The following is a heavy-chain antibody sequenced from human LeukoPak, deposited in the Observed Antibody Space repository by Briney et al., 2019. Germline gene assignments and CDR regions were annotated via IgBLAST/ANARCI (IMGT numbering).Heavy chain of an antibody. V-gene: IGHV1-2*02. CDR3: ARIHRRDGYNFDY. J-gene: IGHJ4*02. CDR1: GYTFTGYY. Sequence: GASVKVSCKASGYTFTGYYMHWVRQAPGQGFEWMGWINPNSGGTNYAQKFQGRVTMTRDTSISTAYMELSRLRSDDTAVYYCARIHRRDGYNFDYWGQGTLVTVSS. D-gene: IGHD5-24*01. CDR2: INPNSGGT.